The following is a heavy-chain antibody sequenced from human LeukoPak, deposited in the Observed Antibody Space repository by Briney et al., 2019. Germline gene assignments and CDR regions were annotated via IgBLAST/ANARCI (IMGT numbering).Heavy chain of an antibody. CDR1: GFTFVAYG. Sequence: GGSLRLSPAASGFTFVAYGMSWVRQAPAKGLDWVSSITSSSTYINYAHSVKGRFTISRDNAKNALYLQMTSLRVEDTAVYYCARYREMAPGGFDYGGQGTLVTVSS. D-gene: IGHD5-24*01. V-gene: IGHV3-21*01. J-gene: IGHJ4*02. CDR3: ARYREMAPGGFDY. CDR2: ITSSSTYI.